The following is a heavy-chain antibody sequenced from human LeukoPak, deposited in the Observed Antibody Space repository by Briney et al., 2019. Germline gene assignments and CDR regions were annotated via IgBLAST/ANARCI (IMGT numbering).Heavy chain of an antibody. CDR2: ISSGNGPI. J-gene: IGHJ4*02. V-gene: IGHV3-48*02. CDR1: GFTFSSYS. Sequence: GGSLRLSCAASGFTFSSYSMNWVRQAPGKGLEWVSYISSGNGPIYYADSVKGRFTISRDNAKNSLYLQMNSLRDEDTAVYYCARGSAIYFDYRGQGTLVTVSS. CDR3: ARGSAIYFDY.